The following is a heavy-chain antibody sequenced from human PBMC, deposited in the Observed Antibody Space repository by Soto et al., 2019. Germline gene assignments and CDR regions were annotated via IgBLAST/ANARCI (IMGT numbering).Heavy chain of an antibody. CDR3: GRDKAVGATDY. D-gene: IGHD1-26*01. CDR1: GFTVSSNY. V-gene: IGHV3-66*01. CDR2: IYSGGST. Sequence: EVQLVESGGGLVQPGGSLRLSCAASGFTVSSNYMSWVRQAPGKGLEWVAVIYSGGSTYYADSMKGRFIISRDNSENTLFLQMISLRAEDTAVYYCGRDKAVGATDYWGQGTLVTVS. J-gene: IGHJ4*02.